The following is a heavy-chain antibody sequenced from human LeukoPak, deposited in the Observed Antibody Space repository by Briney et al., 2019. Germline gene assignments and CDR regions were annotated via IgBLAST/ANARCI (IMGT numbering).Heavy chain of an antibody. CDR3: AIMHGYYDGSGYWVQ. Sequence: GGSLRLSCAASGFTFGSYGMSWVRQAPGKGLEWVSFITPNADRASYADSVKGRFTISRDNPRNTLYMQMNSLRDEDTAVYYCAIMHGYYDGSGYWVQWGQGTLVTVSS. V-gene: IGHV3-23*01. CDR2: ITPNADRA. D-gene: IGHD3-22*01. CDR1: GFTFGSYG. J-gene: IGHJ1*01.